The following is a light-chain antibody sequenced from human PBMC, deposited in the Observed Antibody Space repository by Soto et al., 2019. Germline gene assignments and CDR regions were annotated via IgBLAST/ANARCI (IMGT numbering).Light chain of an antibody. V-gene: IGKV2-30*01. CDR2: QVS. CDR1: QSLAYIDGNTY. CDR3: MQGTLGPPYT. Sequence: DVVMTQSPLSLPVTLGQPASISCRSSQSLAYIDGNTYLNWFHQRPGQSPRRLIYQVSNRDSGVPDRFSGSVSCTDFTLKISRVEADVVGGYYCMQGTLGPPYTFGQATKQEIK. J-gene: IGKJ2*01.